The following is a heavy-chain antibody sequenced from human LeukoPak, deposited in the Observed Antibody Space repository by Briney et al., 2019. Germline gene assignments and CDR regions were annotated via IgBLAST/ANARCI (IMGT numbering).Heavy chain of an antibody. J-gene: IGHJ6*03. D-gene: IGHD2-2*01. CDR2: MNPNSGNT. CDR3: ARAVPAAHTLYYYYYMDV. Sequence: ASVKVSCKASGYTFTSYDINWVRQATGQGREWMGWMNPNSGNTGYAQKFQGRVTMTRNTSISTAYMELSSLRSEDTAVYYCARAVPAAHTLYYYYYMDVWGKGTTVTVSS. CDR1: GYTFTSYD. V-gene: IGHV1-8*01.